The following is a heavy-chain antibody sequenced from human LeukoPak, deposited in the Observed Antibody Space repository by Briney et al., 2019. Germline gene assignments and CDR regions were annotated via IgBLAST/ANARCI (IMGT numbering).Heavy chain of an antibody. CDR3: ARDDVRGKQVVITRKYIDY. J-gene: IGHJ4*02. D-gene: IGHD3-22*01. Sequence: ASVKVSCKASGYTFTSYGISWVRQAPAQGLEWMGWISAYNDNTNYAQKLQGRVTMTTDTYTSTAYMEQRSIRSDDTAVYYCARDDVRGKQVVITRKYIDYWGQGTLVTVSS. V-gene: IGHV1-18*01. CDR2: ISAYNDNT. CDR1: GYTFTSYG.